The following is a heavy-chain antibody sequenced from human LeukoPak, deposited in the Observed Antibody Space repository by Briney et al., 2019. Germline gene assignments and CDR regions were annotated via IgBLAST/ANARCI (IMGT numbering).Heavy chain of an antibody. V-gene: IGHV4-31*03. CDR2: IYYSGST. Sequence: RPSETLSLTCTVSGGSISSGGYYWSWIRQHPGKGLEWIGYIYYSGSTYYNPSLKSRVTISVDTSKNQFSLKLSSVTAADTAVYYCARDLRGSGSYYYYYYGMDVWGQGTTVTVSS. CDR1: GGSISSGGYY. J-gene: IGHJ6*02. D-gene: IGHD3-10*01. CDR3: ARDLRGSGSYYYYYYGMDV.